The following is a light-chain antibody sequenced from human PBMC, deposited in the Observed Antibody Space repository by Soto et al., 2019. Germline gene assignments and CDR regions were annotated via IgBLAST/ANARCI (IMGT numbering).Light chain of an antibody. Sequence: QSALTQPASVSGSPGQSITISCTGTSSDVGGYNYVSWYQQHPVKAPKLMIYDVSNRPSGVSNRFSGSKSGNTASLTISGLKAEDEADYYCSSYTTSSTLVVFGGGTKLTVL. V-gene: IGLV2-14*01. J-gene: IGLJ2*01. CDR2: DVS. CDR3: SSYTTSSTLVV. CDR1: SSDVGGYNY.